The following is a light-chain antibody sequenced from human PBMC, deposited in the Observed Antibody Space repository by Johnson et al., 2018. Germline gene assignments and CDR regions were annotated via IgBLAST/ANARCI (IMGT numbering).Light chain of an antibody. CDR2: ENN. CDR1: SSNIGNNY. J-gene: IGLJ1*01. Sequence: QSVLTQPPSVSAAPGQKVTISCSVSSSNIGNNYVSWYQQLPGTAPKLLIYENNKLPSGIPDRFSGSKSGPSATLRITGLQTGDEADYYCGTWDSSLSAGNVFGTGTKVTVL. CDR3: GTWDSSLSAGNV. V-gene: IGLV1-51*02.